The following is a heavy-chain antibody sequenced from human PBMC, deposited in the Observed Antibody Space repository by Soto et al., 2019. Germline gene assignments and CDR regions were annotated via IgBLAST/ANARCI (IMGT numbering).Heavy chain of an antibody. D-gene: IGHD1-26*01. CDR2: INPSGGST. Sequence: ASVKVSCKASGYTFTDYYMHWVRQAPGQGLEWMGIINPSGGSTSYAQKFQGRVTMTRDTSTSTVYMELSSLRSEDTAVYYCAIRTYSGSYAGVGWFDPWGQGTLVTVSS. J-gene: IGHJ5*02. CDR1: GYTFTDYY. CDR3: AIRTYSGSYAGVGWFDP. V-gene: IGHV1-46*01.